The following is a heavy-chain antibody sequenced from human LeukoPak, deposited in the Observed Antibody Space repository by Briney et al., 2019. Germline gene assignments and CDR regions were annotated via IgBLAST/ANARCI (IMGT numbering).Heavy chain of an antibody. CDR3: ARGAGYGDYGYYYYYMDV. Sequence: PGGSLRLSCAASGFTFSRHSINWVRQAPGEGLEWVSAISGSGGSTYYADSVKGRFTISRDNAKNSLYLQMNSLRAEDTALYYCARGAGYGDYGYYYYYMDVWGKGTTVTVSS. V-gene: IGHV3-21*04. CDR1: GFTFSRHS. D-gene: IGHD4-17*01. CDR2: ISGSGGST. J-gene: IGHJ6*03.